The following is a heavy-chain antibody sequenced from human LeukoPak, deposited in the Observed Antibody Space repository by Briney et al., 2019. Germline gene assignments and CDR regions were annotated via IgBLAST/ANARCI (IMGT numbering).Heavy chain of an antibody. CDR1: GGSISSYY. V-gene: IGHV4-59*01. Sequence: SETLSLTCTVSGGSISSYYWSWIRQPPGKGLEWIGYIYYSGSTNYNPSLNSRVTISVDTSKNQFSLKLSSVTAADTAVYYCARVRRRLDAFDIWGQGTMVTVSS. CDR2: IYYSGST. CDR3: ARVRRRLDAFDI. J-gene: IGHJ3*02.